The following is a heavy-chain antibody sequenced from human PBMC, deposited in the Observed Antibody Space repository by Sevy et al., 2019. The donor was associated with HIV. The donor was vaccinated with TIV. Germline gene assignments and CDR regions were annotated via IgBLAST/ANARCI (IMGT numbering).Heavy chain of an antibody. CDR3: ARSGGYSDNGMDV. D-gene: IGHD5-12*01. J-gene: IGHJ6*02. V-gene: IGHV3-13*05. CDR1: GFTFSSYD. Sequence: GGSLRLSCAASGFTFSSYDMHWVRQVTGKGLEWVSVIGSSGDPYYPGSVKGRFTISRENAKNSVYLQMNSLRAGDTAVYYYARSGGYSDNGMDVWGQGTTVTVSS. CDR2: IGSSGDP.